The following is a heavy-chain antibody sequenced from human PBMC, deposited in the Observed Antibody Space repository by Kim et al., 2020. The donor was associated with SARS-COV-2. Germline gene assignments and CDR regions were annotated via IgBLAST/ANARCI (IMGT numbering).Heavy chain of an antibody. Sequence: GGSLRLSCAASGFTFSSYSMNWVRQAPGKGLEWVSSISSSSSYIYYADSVKGRFTISRDNAKNSLYLQMNSLRAEDTAVYYCAIDRLGEFYGMDVWGQGTTVTVSS. V-gene: IGHV3-21*01. J-gene: IGHJ6*02. CDR3: AIDRLGEFYGMDV. CDR2: ISSSSSYI. CDR1: GFTFSSYS. D-gene: IGHD3-10*01.